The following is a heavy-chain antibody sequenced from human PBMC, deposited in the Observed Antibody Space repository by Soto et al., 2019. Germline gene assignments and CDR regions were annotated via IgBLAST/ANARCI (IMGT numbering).Heavy chain of an antibody. CDR2: ISTYNGKT. J-gene: IGHJ4*02. Sequence: ASVKVSCKASGYTFISYGIAWVRQAPGQGLEWMGWISTYNGKTNYAQKFQDRVTMTTDTSTSTAYMDPVDTATYYCARSGRRPSGYDLDWGQGTLVTVSS. CDR3: RPSGYDLD. V-gene: IGHV1-18*01. D-gene: IGHD5-12*01. CDR1: GYTFISYG.